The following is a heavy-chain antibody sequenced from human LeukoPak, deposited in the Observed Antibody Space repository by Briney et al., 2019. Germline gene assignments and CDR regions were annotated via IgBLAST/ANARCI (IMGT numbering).Heavy chain of an antibody. V-gene: IGHV3-7*01. J-gene: IGHJ4*02. D-gene: IGHD1-26*01. Sequence: GGSLRLSCAASGFTFSNYWMSWVRQAPGKGLEWVAHIKQDESEKYYVDSVKGRFTISRDNAKNSLYLQMNSLRVEDTAVYYCARVVPYSGSHWGLDYWGQGTLVTVSS. CDR2: IKQDESEK. CDR3: ARVVPYSGSHWGLDY. CDR1: GFTFSNYW.